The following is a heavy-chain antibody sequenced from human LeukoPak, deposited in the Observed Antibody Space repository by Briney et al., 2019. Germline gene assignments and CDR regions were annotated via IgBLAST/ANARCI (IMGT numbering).Heavy chain of an antibody. J-gene: IGHJ6*02. V-gene: IGHV4-34*01. CDR2: INHSGST. Sequence: PSETLSLTCAVYGGSFSGYYWSWIRQPPGKGLEWIGEINHSGSTNYNPSLKSRVTISVDTSKNQFSLKLSSVTAADTAVYYCARGVVVTDPPYYYYGMDVWGQGTTVTVSS. CDR1: GGSFSGYY. D-gene: IGHD2-21*02. CDR3: ARGVVVTDPPYYYYGMDV.